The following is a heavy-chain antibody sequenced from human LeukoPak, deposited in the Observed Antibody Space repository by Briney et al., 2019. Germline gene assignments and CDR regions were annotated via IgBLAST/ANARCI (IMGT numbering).Heavy chain of an antibody. D-gene: IGHD3-22*01. J-gene: IGHJ2*01. Sequence: SETLSLTCTVSGGSISSYYWNWIRQPPGEGLEWIGYFHYSGSTNYNPSLKSRVTISVDTSKNQFSLKLSSVTAADTAVYYCARAPHYFDSSGYTVEWYFDLWGRGTLVTVSS. CDR2: FHYSGST. CDR1: GGSISSYY. V-gene: IGHV4-59*01. CDR3: ARAPHYFDSSGYTVEWYFDL.